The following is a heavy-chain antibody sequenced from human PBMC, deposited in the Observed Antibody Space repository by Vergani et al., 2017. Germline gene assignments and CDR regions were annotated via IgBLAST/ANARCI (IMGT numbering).Heavy chain of an antibody. V-gene: IGHV1-18*01. D-gene: IGHD3-9*01. CDR2: ISAYNGNT. J-gene: IGHJ6*02. Sequence: QVQPVQSGAAVKKPGASVKVSCKASGYTFTSYGISWVRQAPGQGLEWMGWISAYNGNTNYAQKLQGRVTMTTDTSTSTAYMELRSLRSDDTAVYYCARDTSYALRYFDWLSLYGMDVWGQGTTVTVSS. CDR3: ARDTSYALRYFDWLSLYGMDV. CDR1: GYTFTSYG.